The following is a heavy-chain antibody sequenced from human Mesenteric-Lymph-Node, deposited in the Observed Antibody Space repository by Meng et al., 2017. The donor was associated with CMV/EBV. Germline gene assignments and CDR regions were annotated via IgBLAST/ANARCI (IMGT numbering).Heavy chain of an antibody. J-gene: IGHJ4*02. D-gene: IGHD5-12*01. Sequence: VYGGSFSSDYWSWIRQSPGKGLEWIGEINHSGSTNYNPSLKSRVTISLDTSNNQFSLKLSSVTAADTAVYYCARGRGSGYAKREPFFYWGQGTLVTVSS. CDR3: ARGRGSGYAKREPFFY. V-gene: IGHV4-34*01. CDR2: INHSGST. CDR1: GGSFSSDY.